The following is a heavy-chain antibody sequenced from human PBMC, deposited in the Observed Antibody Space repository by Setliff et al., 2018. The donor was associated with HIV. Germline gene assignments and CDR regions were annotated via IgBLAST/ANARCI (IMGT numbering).Heavy chain of an antibody. J-gene: IGHJ3*01. V-gene: IGHV4-31*03. Sequence: SETLSLTCSFSGVSIVSGGFYFSWIRQHPGKGREWRVPVYYPGKTYYNPALQRRLTMSADTAKNQGDRKMNAGTAADTAGYFGARDLHAKFHVIEFWGPG. CDR3: ARDLHAKFHVIEF. CDR2: VYYPGKT. CDR1: GVSIVSGGFY. D-gene: IGHD3-16*02.